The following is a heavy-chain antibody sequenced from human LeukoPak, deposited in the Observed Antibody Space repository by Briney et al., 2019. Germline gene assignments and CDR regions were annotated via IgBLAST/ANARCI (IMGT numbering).Heavy chain of an antibody. CDR2: IYSGGST. CDR1: EFSVGSNY. J-gene: IGHJ4*02. V-gene: IGHV3-66*01. Sequence: GGSLRLSCAASEFSVGSNYMTWVRQAPGKGLEWVSLIYSGGSTYYADSVKGRFTISRDNSKNTLYLQMNSLRAEDTAVYYCARDEPGGRYYYDSSGIDYWDQGTLVTVSS. CDR3: ARDEPGGRYYYDSSGIDY. D-gene: IGHD3-22*01.